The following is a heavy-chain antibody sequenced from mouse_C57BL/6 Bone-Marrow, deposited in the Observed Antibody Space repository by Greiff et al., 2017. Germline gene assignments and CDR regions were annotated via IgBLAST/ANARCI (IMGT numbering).Heavy chain of an antibody. CDR1: GFNIKDYY. CDR3: TRSLIYYGTNY. V-gene: IGHV14-2*01. CDR2: IDPEDGET. D-gene: IGHD1-1*01. Sequence: EVQLQESGAELVKPGASVKLSCTASGFNIKDYYIHWVKQRTEQGLEWIGRIDPEDGETKYAPKFQDKATITADTSSNTAYLQLSSLTSEDTAVYHCTRSLIYYGTNYWGQGTTLTVSS. J-gene: IGHJ2*01.